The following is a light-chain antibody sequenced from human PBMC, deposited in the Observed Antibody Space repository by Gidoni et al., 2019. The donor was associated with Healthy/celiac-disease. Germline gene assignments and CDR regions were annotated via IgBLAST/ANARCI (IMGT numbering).Light chain of an antibody. V-gene: IGKV3-11*01. CDR3: QQRSNWPLTYT. CDR2: DAS. J-gene: IGKJ2*01. CDR1: QSVSSY. Sequence: EIVLTQSPATLSLSPGERATLSCRASQSVSSYLAWYQQKLGQAPRLLIYDASNRATGIPARFSGSGSGTDFTLTISSLEPEDFAVYYCQQRSNWPLTYTFGQGTKLEIK.